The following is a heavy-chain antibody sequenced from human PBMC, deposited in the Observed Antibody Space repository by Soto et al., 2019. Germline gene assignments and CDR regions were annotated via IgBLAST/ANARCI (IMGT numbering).Heavy chain of an antibody. J-gene: IGHJ3*02. CDR1: GFTFSSYD. V-gene: IGHV3-13*01. Sequence: GGSLRLSCAASGFTFSSYDMHWVRQATGKGLEWVSAIGTAGDTYYPGSVKGRFTISRENAKSSLYLQMNSLRAGDTAVYYCARGMGSGSSYDAFDIWGQGTMVTVSS. CDR2: IGTAGDT. CDR3: ARGMGSGSSYDAFDI. D-gene: IGHD3-10*01.